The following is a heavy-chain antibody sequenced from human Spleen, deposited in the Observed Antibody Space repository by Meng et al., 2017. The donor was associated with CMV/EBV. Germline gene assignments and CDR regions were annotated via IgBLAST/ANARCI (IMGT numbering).Heavy chain of an antibody. CDR1: GYTFTGYY. V-gene: IGHV1-2*02. D-gene: IGHD1-14*01. CDR2: INPNTGDT. CDR3: AARNRNQGFDY. Sequence: ASVKVSCKASGYTFTGYYMHWVRQAPGQGLEWMGWINPNTGDTNYAQKFQGRVTMTRDTSISTAYMELSSLRSEDTAVYYCAARNRNQGFDYWGQGTLVTVSS. J-gene: IGHJ4*02.